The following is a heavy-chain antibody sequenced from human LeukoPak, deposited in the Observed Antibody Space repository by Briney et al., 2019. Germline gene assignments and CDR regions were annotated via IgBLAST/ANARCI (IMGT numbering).Heavy chain of an antibody. Sequence: ASVKVSCKASGYTFTSYDINWVRQATGQGLAWMGWMNPNSGNTGYAQKFQGRVTMTRNTSISTAYMELSSLRSEDTAVYYCARGGHYYDSSGYEAAFDIWGQGTMVTVSS. J-gene: IGHJ3*02. D-gene: IGHD3-22*01. CDR2: MNPNSGNT. CDR1: GYTFTSYD. V-gene: IGHV1-8*01. CDR3: ARGGHYYDSSGYEAAFDI.